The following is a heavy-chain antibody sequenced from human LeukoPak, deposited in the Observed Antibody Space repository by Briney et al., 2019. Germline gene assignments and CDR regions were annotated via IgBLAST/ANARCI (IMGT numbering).Heavy chain of an antibody. CDR3: ARRTDSSSWYGTWFDY. J-gene: IGHJ4*02. V-gene: IGHV4-39*01. CDR1: GGSISSSSYY. CDR2: IYYSGST. Sequence: LETLSLTCTVSGGSISSSSYYWGWIRQPPGKGLEWIGSIYYSGSTYYNPSLKSRVTISVDTSKNQFSLKLSSVTAADTAVYYCARRTDSSSWYGTWFDYWGQGTLVTVSS. D-gene: IGHD6-13*01.